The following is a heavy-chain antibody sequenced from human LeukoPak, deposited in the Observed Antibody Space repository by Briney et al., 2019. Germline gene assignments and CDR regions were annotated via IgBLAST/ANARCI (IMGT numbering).Heavy chain of an antibody. V-gene: IGHV1-69*04. Sequence: SVKVSCKASGGTFSSYAISWVRQAPGQGLEWMGRIIPILGIANYAQKFQGRVAITADKSTSTAYMELSSLRSEDTAVYYCARAGGMYSSSWEDTNFDYWGREPWSPSPQ. J-gene: IGHJ4*02. CDR1: GGTFSSYA. CDR3: ARAGGMYSSSWEDTNFDY. CDR2: IIPILGIA. D-gene: IGHD6-13*01.